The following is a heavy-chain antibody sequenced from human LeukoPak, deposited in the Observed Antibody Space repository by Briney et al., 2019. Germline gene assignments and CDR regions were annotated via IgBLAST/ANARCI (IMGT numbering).Heavy chain of an antibody. CDR3: AKSAEVQSGSYYGSWFDP. CDR2: ISCEGSNK. CDR1: GFTFSSYG. V-gene: IGHV3-30*18. Sequence: PGGSLRLSCAASGFTFSSYGMHWVRQAPGKGLEWVAVISCEGSNKYYADSVKGRFTISRDNSKNTLYLQMNSLRAEDTAVYYCAKSAEVQSGSYYGSWFDPWGQGTLVTVSS. J-gene: IGHJ5*02. D-gene: IGHD1-26*01.